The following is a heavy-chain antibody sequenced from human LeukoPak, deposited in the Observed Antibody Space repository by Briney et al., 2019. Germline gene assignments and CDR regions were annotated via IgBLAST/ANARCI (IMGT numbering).Heavy chain of an antibody. CDR2: ISSSSSYI. CDR1: GFTFSSYS. J-gene: IGHJ4*02. CDR3: ARDGGYSYGYPLDY. V-gene: IGHV3-21*01. D-gene: IGHD5-18*01. Sequence: GGSLRLSCAASGFTFSSYSMNWVRQAPGKGLEWVSSISSSSSYIYYADSVKGRFTISRDNAKNSLYLQMNSLRAEDTAVYYCARDGGYSYGYPLDYWGQGTLVTVSS.